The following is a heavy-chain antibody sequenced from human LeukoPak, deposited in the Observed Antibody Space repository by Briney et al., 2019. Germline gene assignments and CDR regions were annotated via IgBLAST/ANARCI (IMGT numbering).Heavy chain of an antibody. J-gene: IGHJ5*01. CDR2: INPGGDGP. Sequence: ASVKVSCKAPRDMLNSYHIHWVQQAPGEGLEWMGMINPGGDGPNYSQKFRGRVDMTWDASANIVYMELSWLRPEDTAVYYCARAKVPPRPSWFNSWGQGTLVAVSS. CDR3: ARAKVPPRPSWFNS. D-gene: IGHD6-6*01. V-gene: IGHV1-46*02. CDR1: RDMLNSYH.